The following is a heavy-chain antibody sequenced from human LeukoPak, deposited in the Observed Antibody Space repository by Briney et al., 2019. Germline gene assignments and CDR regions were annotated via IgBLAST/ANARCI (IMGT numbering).Heavy chain of an antibody. CDR1: GFTFSGYP. Sequence: GKSLRLSCAASGFTFSGYPIHWVRQAPGKGLEWVAVAYGDGSSQYYADSVKGRFSISKDISKNTLSLQMNSLRAEDTAVYSCATGGNFYYSHWGQGTLVTVSS. D-gene: IGHD4-11*01. CDR3: ATGGNFYYSH. CDR2: AYGDGSSQ. J-gene: IGHJ1*01. V-gene: IGHV3-30*04.